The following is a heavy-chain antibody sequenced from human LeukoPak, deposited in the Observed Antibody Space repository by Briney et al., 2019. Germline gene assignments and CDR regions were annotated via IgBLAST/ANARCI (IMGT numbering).Heavy chain of an antibody. CDR3: ARGVDSAIDW. CDR1: GFTFSSYW. J-gene: IGHJ4*02. Sequence: PGGSLRLSCAASGFTFSSYWMNWVLRAPGKGLEWVANINGDGRDKYYVGSVRGRFTISRDNADNALYLQMNSLRGDDTALYYCARGVDSAIDWWGQGTLVTVSS. CDR2: INGDGRDK. V-gene: IGHV3-7*01. D-gene: IGHD3-9*01.